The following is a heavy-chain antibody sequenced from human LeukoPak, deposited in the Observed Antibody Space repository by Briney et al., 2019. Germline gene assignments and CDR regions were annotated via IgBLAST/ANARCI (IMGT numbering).Heavy chain of an antibody. CDR2: ISGGGGNT. V-gene: IGHV3-23*01. CDR3: GKNRYSGSLSPFDI. J-gene: IGHJ3*02. CDR1: GFMFSKTG. D-gene: IGHD1-26*01. Sequence: GGSLRLSCAASGFMFSKTGVHWVRQAPGKGLEWVSAISGGGGNTYYADSVKGRFTISRDNSKNTLYLQMNSLRAEDTAVYYCGKNRYSGSLSPFDIWGQGTMVTVSS.